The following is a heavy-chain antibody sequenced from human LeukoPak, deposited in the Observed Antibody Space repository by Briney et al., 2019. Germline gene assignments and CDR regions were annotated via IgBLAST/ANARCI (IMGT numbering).Heavy chain of an antibody. CDR2: INHSGST. CDR3: ARDGHYYDSSAPTFGNWFDP. D-gene: IGHD3-22*01. V-gene: IGHV4-34*10. J-gene: IGHJ5*02. Sequence: SETLSLTCGVYGGSFSGYNWNWIRQPPGKGLEWIGEINHSGSTNYNPSLKSRITMSVDTSKNQFSLKLSSVTAADTAVYYCARDGHYYDSSAPTFGNWFDPWGQGILVTVSS. CDR1: GGSFSGYN.